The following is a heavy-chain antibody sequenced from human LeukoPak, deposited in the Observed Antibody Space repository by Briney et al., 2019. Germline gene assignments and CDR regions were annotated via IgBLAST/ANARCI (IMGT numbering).Heavy chain of an antibody. CDR2: IYSGGST. Sequence: PGGSLRLSCAASEFSVGSNYMTWVRQAPGKGLEWVSLIYSGGSTYYADSVKGRFTISRDNAKNSLYLQMNSLRAEDTAVYYCASRKQWDMIDYWGQGTLVTVSS. V-gene: IGHV3-66*01. CDR3: ASRKQWDMIDY. CDR1: EFSVGSNY. J-gene: IGHJ4*02. D-gene: IGHD2-15*01.